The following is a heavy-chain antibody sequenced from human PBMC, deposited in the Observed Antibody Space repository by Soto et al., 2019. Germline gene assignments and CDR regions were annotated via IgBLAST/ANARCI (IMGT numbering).Heavy chain of an antibody. CDR3: TGAHRPFVVVSHFEL. D-gene: IGHD2-21*01. Sequence: QVQLVESGGGVVQPGRSLRLSCAASGFTFSNYAMHWVRQAPGKGLEWVAVIWNDGSKKHYADSVKGRFTISRDNSKNTRDLQMDHLGAEDPIVYYCTGAHRPFVVVSHFELLGRCTLVTVSS. CDR2: IWNDGSKK. CDR1: GFTFSNYA. V-gene: IGHV3-33*01. J-gene: IGHJ2*01.